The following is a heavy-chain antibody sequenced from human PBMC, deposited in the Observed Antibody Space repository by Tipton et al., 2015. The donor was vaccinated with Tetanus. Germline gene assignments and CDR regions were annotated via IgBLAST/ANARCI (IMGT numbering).Heavy chain of an antibody. D-gene: IGHD6-19*01. Sequence: QLVQSGGEVKKPGASANVSCKTSGYTFSESGASWVRQAPGQGLEWLGGIMPIFESANYAQKFQGRVTITAEESTSTVHMELSGLTSEDTAVYYCTSHHSGFIPGWGQGTLVLVSS. V-gene: IGHV1-69*13. CDR2: IMPIFESA. CDR3: TSHHSGFIPG. CDR1: GYTFSESG. J-gene: IGHJ4*02.